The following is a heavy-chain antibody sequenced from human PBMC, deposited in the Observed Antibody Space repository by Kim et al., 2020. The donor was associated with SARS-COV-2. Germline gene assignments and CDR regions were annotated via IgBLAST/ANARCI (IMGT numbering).Heavy chain of an antibody. CDR1: GGTFSSYA. V-gene: IGHV1-69*13. CDR3: ARGVEWELLGGAAFDI. J-gene: IGHJ3*02. CDR2: IIPIFGTA. Sequence: SVKVSCKASGGTFSSYAISWVRQAPGQGLEWMGGIIPIFGTANYAQKFQGRVTITADESTSTAYMELSSLRSEDTAVYYCARGVEWELLGGAAFDIWGQGTMVTVSS. D-gene: IGHD1-26*01.